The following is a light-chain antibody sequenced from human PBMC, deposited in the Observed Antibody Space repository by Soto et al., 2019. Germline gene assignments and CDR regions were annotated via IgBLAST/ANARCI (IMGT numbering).Light chain of an antibody. V-gene: IGKV3-15*01. Sequence: EIVMTQSPATLSVSPGERATLSCRASQSVSSNSAWYQQRPGQPPRLLIYGASTRATGIPASFSGSGSGTEFTLTISSLQYEDFAVYYCQQYNSWPPITFGQGTRLEIK. CDR2: GAS. J-gene: IGKJ5*01. CDR1: QSVSSN. CDR3: QQYNSWPPIT.